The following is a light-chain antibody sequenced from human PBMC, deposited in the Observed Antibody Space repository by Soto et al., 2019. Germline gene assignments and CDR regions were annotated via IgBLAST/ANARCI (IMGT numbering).Light chain of an antibody. CDR2: SAT. CDR1: QSFSNY. Sequence: DIQMTQSPPSVSASVGDRVTITCRTSQSFSNYLAWYQHRPGKAPKLLIYSATVLQSGVPSRFSGSGSGTDFTLTISRLQPEDSATYYCQQTYTIPWTFGQGTRVEIK. V-gene: IGKV1-39*01. J-gene: IGKJ1*01. CDR3: QQTYTIPWT.